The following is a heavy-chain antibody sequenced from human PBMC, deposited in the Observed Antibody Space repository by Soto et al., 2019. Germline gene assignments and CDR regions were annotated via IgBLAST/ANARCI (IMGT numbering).Heavy chain of an antibody. CDR3: ARDRGGNYGWSHP. CDR2: IWYDGSNK. J-gene: IGHJ5*02. CDR1: GFTFSSYG. V-gene: IGHV3-33*01. Sequence: GGSLRLSCAASGFTFSSYGMHWVRQAPGKGLEGGAVIWYDGSNKYYEDSVKGRFTISRDNSKNTLYLQIGSQRAEDTAVYYCARDRGGNYGWSHPCGQGTLVTVSS. D-gene: IGHD4-4*01.